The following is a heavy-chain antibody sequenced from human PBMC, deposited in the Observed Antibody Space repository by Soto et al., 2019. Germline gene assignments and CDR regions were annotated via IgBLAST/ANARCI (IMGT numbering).Heavy chain of an antibody. D-gene: IGHD3-10*01. CDR3: ASHYYGSGRGDY. CDR2: FDPEDGET. CDR1: GYTLTELS. V-gene: IGHV1-24*01. J-gene: IGHJ4*02. Sequence: ASVQVSCKVSGYTLTELSMHWVRQAPGKGLEWMGGFDPEDGETIYAQKFQGRVTMTEDTSTDTAYMELSSLRSEDTAVYYCASHYYGSGRGDYWGQGTLVTVSS.